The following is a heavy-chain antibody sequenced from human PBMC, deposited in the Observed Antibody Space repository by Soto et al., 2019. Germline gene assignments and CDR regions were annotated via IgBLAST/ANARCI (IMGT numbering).Heavy chain of an antibody. Sequence: QLQLQESGPGLVKPSETLSLACTVSGGSISSNSYYWDWIRQPPGKVLEWIGSLFYSGATYHNPSLQSRVTISVDTSENQFSLHLSSVTAADTAVYYCARHAAYASVWGESDGSDYRGQGTLVTVSS. J-gene: IGHJ4*02. V-gene: IGHV4-39*01. CDR1: GGSISSNSYY. CDR2: LFYSGAT. D-gene: IGHD3-16*01. CDR3: ARHAAYASVWGESDGSDY.